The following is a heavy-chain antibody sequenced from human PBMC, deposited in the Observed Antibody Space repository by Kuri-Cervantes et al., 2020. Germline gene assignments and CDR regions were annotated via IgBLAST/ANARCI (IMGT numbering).Heavy chain of an antibody. CDR2: ISSSSSYI. V-gene: IGHV3-21*01. J-gene: IGHJ4*02. CDR1: GFTVSSNY. D-gene: IGHD3-3*01. Sequence: GESLKISCAASGFTVSSNYMSWVRQAPGKGLEWVSSISSSSSYIYYADSVKGRFTISRDNAKNSLYLQMNSLRAEDTALYYCARVSGTYSYNAFDYWGQGTLVTVSS. CDR3: ARVSGTYSYNAFDY.